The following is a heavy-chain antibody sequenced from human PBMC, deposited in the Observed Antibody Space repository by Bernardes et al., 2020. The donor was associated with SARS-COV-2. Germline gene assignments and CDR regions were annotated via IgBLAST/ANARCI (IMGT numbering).Heavy chain of an antibody. D-gene: IGHD3-22*01. J-gene: IGHJ4*02. CDR3: ARRAWVSSSLGSSGFLDY. V-gene: IGHV3-7*01. CDR2: IKQGGSEK. CDR1: GFTFSTFW. Sequence: GGSLRLSCAVSGFTFSTFWMSWFRQTPGKGLEWVANIKQGGSEKQYVDSVKGRFTISRDDASNSLYLQMHRLRDEDTGIYYCARRAWVSSSLGSSGFLDYWGQGTLVTVSS.